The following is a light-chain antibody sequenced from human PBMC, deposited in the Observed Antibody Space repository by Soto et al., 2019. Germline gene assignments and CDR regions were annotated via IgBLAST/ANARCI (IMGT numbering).Light chain of an antibody. J-gene: IGKJ5*01. Sequence: AIQLTQSPSSLSASVGDRVTISCRASQAVRGALAWYQQKPGTAPKILIYDVSVLESGVPTRFSGSGSGTDFTLTITSLQPVDFATYYCQQCNSYPITFGQGTRLEIK. CDR3: QQCNSYPIT. V-gene: IGKV1-13*02. CDR2: DVS. CDR1: QAVRGA.